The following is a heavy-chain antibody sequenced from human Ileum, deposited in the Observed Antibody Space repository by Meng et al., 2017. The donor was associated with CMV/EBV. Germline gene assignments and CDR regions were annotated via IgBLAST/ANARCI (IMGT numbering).Heavy chain of an antibody. D-gene: IGHD3-10*01. J-gene: IGHJ4*02. CDR2: VRSDGSNK. V-gene: IGHV3-30*02. CDR3: ARDRGKFYFDY. CDR1: GLTFSSYG. Sequence: VQGVVSGGGWVQPGGSLKRACAGSGLTFSSYGMHWVRQAPGKGLEWVAFVRSDGSNKYYVASVKGRFTVSRDNSKDTLYLQMNNLRPEDTAMYYCARDRGKFYFDYWGQGTLVTVSS.